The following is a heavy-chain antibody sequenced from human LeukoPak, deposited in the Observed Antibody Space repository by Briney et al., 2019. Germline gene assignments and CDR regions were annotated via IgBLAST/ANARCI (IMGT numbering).Heavy chain of an antibody. J-gene: IGHJ4*02. CDR3: ARSRRPYYYDSSLTGRGTYYFDY. V-gene: IGHV3-7*01. D-gene: IGHD3-22*01. Sequence: PGGSLRLSCAASGFTFSSYWMSWVRQAPGKGLEWVANIKQDGSEKYYVDSVKGRFTISRDNAKNSLYLQMNSLRAEDTAVYYCARSRRPYYYDSSLTGRGTYYFDYWGQGTLVTVSS. CDR1: GFTFSSYW. CDR2: IKQDGSEK.